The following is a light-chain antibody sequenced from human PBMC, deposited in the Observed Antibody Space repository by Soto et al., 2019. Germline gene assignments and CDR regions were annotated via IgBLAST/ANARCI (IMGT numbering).Light chain of an antibody. J-gene: IGLJ1*01. CDR3: QSADSSGTSFV. Sequence: YELTQPPSVSVSPGQTARITCSGDALPKQYAYWYQQKPGQAPVLVIYKDSERPSGIPERFSGSSSGTTVTLTISGVQAEDEADYYCQSADSSGTSFVFGTGTKVTVL. CDR2: KDS. CDR1: ALPKQY. V-gene: IGLV3-25*02.